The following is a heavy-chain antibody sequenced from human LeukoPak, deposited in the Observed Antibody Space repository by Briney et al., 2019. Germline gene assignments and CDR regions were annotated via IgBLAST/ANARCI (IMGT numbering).Heavy chain of an antibody. CDR2: TSSGGTGT. J-gene: IGHJ3*02. Sequence: PGGSLRLSCTASGFTFSSYWMHWVRQAPGKGLVWVSRTSSGGTGTNYADSVKGRFSISRDKAKNTLYLQMSSLRAEDTAVYYCVRVSGGYEAFDIWGHGTMVTVSS. CDR3: VRVSGGYEAFDI. D-gene: IGHD2-15*01. CDR1: GFTFSSYW. V-gene: IGHV3-74*01.